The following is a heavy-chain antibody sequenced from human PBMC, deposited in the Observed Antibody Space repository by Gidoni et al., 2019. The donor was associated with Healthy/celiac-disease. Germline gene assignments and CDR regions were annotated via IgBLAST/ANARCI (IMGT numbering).Heavy chain of an antibody. J-gene: IGHJ4*02. CDR3: ARVRQQLVYLDY. V-gene: IGHV4-31*03. CDR1: GGSTSSGGYY. CDR2: IYYSAST. Sequence: PSQTLSPTCTVSGGSTSSGGYYWSWIRQHPGKGLESIGYIYYSASTYYNPSLKSRVTISVDTSKNQFSLKLSSVTAADTAVYYCARVRQQLVYLDYWGQGTLVTVSS. D-gene: IGHD6-13*01.